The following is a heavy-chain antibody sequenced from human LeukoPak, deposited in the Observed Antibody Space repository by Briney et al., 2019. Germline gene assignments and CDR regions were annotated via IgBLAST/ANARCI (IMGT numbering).Heavy chain of an antibody. CDR1: GFTFSNYA. D-gene: IGHD3-9*01. Sequence: GGSLRLSCTASGFTFSNYAMSWVRQAPGKGLEWVSAISGSGGSTFNADSVKGRFTISSDNSKNTLYLQMNSLRAEDTAIYYCAKDVFELYDIYDHGGQGTLVTVSS. V-gene: IGHV3-23*01. CDR2: ISGSGGST. J-gene: IGHJ4*02. CDR3: AKDVFELYDIYDH.